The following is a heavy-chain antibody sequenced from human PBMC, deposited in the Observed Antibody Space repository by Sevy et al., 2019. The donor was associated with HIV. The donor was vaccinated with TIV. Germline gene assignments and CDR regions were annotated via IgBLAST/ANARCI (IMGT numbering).Heavy chain of an antibody. CDR3: ARARQYYYGSGSYYLGDY. CDR2: ISSSSSTI. J-gene: IGHJ4*02. Sequence: GGSLRLSCAASGFTFSSYSMNWVRQAPGKGLEWVSYISSSSSTIYYADSVKGRFTISRHNAKNSLYLQMNSLRDEDTAVYYCARARQYYYGSGSYYLGDYWGQGTLVTVSS. CDR1: GFTFSSYS. V-gene: IGHV3-48*02. D-gene: IGHD3-10*01.